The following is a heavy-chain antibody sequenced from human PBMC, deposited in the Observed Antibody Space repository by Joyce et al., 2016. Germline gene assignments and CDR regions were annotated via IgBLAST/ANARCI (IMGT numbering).Heavy chain of an antibody. CDR2: IYSGNNT. CDR3: ARDSVGRNYYHGMDV. CDR1: GFTVSSNY. Sequence: EVQLVESGGGLVQPGGSLRLSCAASGFTVSSNYMSWVRQAPGKGLEWVSVIYSGNNTDYADSVKGRFTISRDNSKNTVYLQMNSLRAEDTAVYYCARDSVGRNYYHGMDVWGQGTTVTVSS. V-gene: IGHV3-66*02. J-gene: IGHJ6*02. D-gene: IGHD1-14*01.